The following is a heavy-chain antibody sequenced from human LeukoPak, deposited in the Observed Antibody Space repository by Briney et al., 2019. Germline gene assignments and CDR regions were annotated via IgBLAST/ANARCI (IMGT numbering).Heavy chain of an antibody. CDR1: GFTFTNYG. V-gene: IGHV1-18*01. CDR2: ISAYSGNT. CDR3: ARGPYGMYYYYYMDV. Sequence: ASVKVSCKASGFTFTNYGISWVRQAPGQGLEWMGWISAYSGNTNYAQKFQDRVTMTTDTSTSTAYMELRSLRSDDTAVYYCARGPYGMYYYYYMDVWGKGTTVTVSS. J-gene: IGHJ6*03. D-gene: IGHD3-10*01.